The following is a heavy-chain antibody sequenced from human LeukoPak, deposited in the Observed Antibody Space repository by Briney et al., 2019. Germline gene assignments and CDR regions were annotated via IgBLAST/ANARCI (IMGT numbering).Heavy chain of an antibody. D-gene: IGHD2-21*02. Sequence: TSETLSLTCTVSGGSINSYYWSWIRQPPGKGLEWIGYIHYSGSTYYNPSLKSRVTISVDTSKNQFSLKLSSVTAADTAVYYCARDRGDSIYYYYYMDVWGKGTTVTVSS. CDR3: ARDRGDSIYYYYYMDV. CDR1: GGSINSYY. J-gene: IGHJ6*03. CDR2: IHYSGST. V-gene: IGHV4-59*12.